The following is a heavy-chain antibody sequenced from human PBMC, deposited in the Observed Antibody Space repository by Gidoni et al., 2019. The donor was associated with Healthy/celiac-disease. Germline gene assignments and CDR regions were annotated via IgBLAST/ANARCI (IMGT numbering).Heavy chain of an antibody. V-gene: IGHV4-34*01. CDR1: GGSFSRYY. Sequence: QVQLRQWGAGLLTPSEALSLPCAVNGGSFSRYYWSWIRQPPAKGLEWIGEINHSGSTNYNPSLKSRVTISVDTSKNQFSLKLSSVTAADTAVYYCASSQGVPDAYYYYYGMDVWGQGTTVTVSS. J-gene: IGHJ6*02. D-gene: IGHD2-2*01. CDR3: ASSQGVPDAYYYYYGMDV. CDR2: INHSGST.